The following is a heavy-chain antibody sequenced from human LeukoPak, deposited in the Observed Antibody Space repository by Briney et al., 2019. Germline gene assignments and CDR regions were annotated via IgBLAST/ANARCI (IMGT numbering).Heavy chain of an antibody. V-gene: IGHV3-23*01. CDR2: ISGSGGST. J-gene: IGHJ4*02. Sequence: PGGSLRLSCAASGFTVSSNYMSWVRQAPGKGLEWVSAISGSGGSTYYADSVKGRFTISRDNSKNTLYLQMNSLRAEDTAIYYCAKRRIVGASIDYWGQGTLVTVSS. CDR1: GFTVSSNY. D-gene: IGHD1-26*01. CDR3: AKRRIVGASIDY.